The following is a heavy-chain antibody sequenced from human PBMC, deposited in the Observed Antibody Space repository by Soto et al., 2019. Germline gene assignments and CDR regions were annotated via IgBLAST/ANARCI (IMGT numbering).Heavy chain of an antibody. CDR3: ARDRYSSSWDKFDY. CDR2: ISSSSSYT. V-gene: IGHV3-11*06. J-gene: IGHJ4*02. Sequence: QVQLVESGGGLVKPGGSLRLSCAASGFTFSDYYMSWIRQAPGKGLEWVSYISSSSSYTNYEDSVKGRFTISRDNAKNSLYLQMNSVRAEDTAVYYCARDRYSSSWDKFDYWGQGTLVTVSS. CDR1: GFTFSDYY. D-gene: IGHD6-13*01.